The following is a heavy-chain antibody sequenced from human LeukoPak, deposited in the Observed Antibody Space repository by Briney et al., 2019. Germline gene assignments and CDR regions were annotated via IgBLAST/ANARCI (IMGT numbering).Heavy chain of an antibody. Sequence: ASVKVSCKASGYTFTGYYMHWVRQAPGQGLEWMGWINPNSGGTNYAQKFQGRVTMTRDTSISTAYMELSRLRSDDAAVYYCARERTLTSCYDYWGQGTLVTVSS. CDR3: ARERTLTSCYDY. CDR1: GYTFTGYY. D-gene: IGHD2-15*01. CDR2: INPNSGGT. J-gene: IGHJ4*02. V-gene: IGHV1-2*02.